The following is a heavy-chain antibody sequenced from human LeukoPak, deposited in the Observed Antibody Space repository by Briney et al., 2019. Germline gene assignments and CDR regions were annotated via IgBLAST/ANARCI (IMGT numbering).Heavy chain of an antibody. V-gene: IGHV1-18*01. J-gene: IGHJ4*02. CDR2: IKAYNGNT. Sequence: ASVRVSCKPSGYTFTSYGISRVRQAPGQGLEWMGWIKAYNGNTNYAQKVQGRVTITTDTSTSTAYMELRSLRSDDTAVYYCARDPTISVVRGVIPVDYWGQGTLVTVSS. CDR3: ARDPTISVVRGVIPVDY. CDR1: GYTFTSYG. D-gene: IGHD3-10*01.